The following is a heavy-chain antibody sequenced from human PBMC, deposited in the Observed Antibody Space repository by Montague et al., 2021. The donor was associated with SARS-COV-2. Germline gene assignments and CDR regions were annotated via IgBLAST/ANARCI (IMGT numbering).Heavy chain of an antibody. CDR2: VHYTGTT. J-gene: IGHJ5*02. CDR3: ARLPTGYPNWFDP. Sequence: SETLSLTCTVSGGSITTSSAFHWAWVRQPPGKGLEWIGNVHYTGTTYXNPSLRSRVTISVDTSREQFSLRLSSVTAADTAVYHCARLPTGYPNWFDPWGQGTLVTVPS. V-gene: IGHV4-39*01. CDR1: GGSITTSSAFH. D-gene: IGHD3-9*01.